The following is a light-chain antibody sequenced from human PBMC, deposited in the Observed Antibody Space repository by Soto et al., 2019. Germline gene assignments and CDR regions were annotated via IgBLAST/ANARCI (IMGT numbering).Light chain of an antibody. CDR3: QQYGSSPTWT. J-gene: IGKJ1*01. V-gene: IGKV3-20*01. CDR2: GAS. Sequence: ESVLTQSPGTLSLSPGERATLSCRASQSVSSNYLAWYQQKPGQAPRLLLYGASTRATGIPDRFSGSGSGTDFTLTNSRLEPADSAVYYCQQYGSSPTWTFGQGTKVEIK. CDR1: QSVSSNY.